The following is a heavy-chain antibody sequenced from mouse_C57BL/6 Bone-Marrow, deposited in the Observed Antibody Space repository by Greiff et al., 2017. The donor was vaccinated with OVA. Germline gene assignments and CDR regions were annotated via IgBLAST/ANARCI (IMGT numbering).Heavy chain of an antibody. CDR1: GYTFTDYY. CDR3: ARSKTTVVATPFAY. V-gene: IGHV1-26*01. J-gene: IGHJ3*01. Sequence: EVQLQQSGPELVKPGASVKISCKASGYTFTDYYMNWVKQSHGKSLEWIGDINPNNGGTSYNQKFKGKATLTVDKSSSTAYMELRSLTSEDSAVYYCARSKTTVVATPFAYWGQGTLVTVSA. CDR2: INPNNGGT. D-gene: IGHD1-1*01.